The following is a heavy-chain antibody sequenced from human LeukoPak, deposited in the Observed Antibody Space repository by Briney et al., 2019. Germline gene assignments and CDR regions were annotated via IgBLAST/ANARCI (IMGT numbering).Heavy chain of an antibody. D-gene: IGHD6-19*01. Sequence: GGSLRLSCAASGFNFSSSAMTWVRQAPGRGLEWVSSISGSGGGTFYAGSVKGQFTISRDNSRNTLFLQMRRLTVEDTAVYYCAKEGLAAFDYWGQGTLVTVSS. CDR2: ISGSGGGT. J-gene: IGHJ4*02. CDR1: GFNFSSSA. CDR3: AKEGLAAFDY. V-gene: IGHV3-23*01.